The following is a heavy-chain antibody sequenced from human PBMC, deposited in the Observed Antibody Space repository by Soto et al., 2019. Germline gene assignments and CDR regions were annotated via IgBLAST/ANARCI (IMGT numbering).Heavy chain of an antibody. J-gene: IGHJ4*02. CDR3: ARESEDLTSNFDY. CDR1: GVTLCRYS. CDR2: ISSATNYI. Sequence: GWPLRLSCAASGVTLCRYSMSWVRQAPGKGLEWVSSISSATNYIYYGDSMKGRFTISRDNAKNSLYLEMNSLRAEDTAVYYCARESEDLTSNFDYWGQGTLVTVSS. V-gene: IGHV3-21*06.